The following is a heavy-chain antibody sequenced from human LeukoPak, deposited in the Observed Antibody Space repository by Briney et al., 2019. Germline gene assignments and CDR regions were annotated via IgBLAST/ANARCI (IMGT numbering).Heavy chain of an antibody. CDR3: VRDQVLHGGWYDY. Sequence: GGSLRLSCVASGFTFSNYKMNWVRQAPGKGLEGVSSIASSGTTYHSDSVTGRFNISRDNAKNKRYLQMNSLRGEDTAVYYCVRDQVLHGGWYDYWGQGTLVTVSS. J-gene: IGHJ4*02. CDR2: IASSGTT. CDR1: GFTFSNYK. V-gene: IGHV3-69-1*01. D-gene: IGHD6-19*01.